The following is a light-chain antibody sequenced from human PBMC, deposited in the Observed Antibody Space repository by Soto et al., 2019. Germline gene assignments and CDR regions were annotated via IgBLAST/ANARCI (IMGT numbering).Light chain of an antibody. V-gene: IGLV2-14*01. J-gene: IGLJ1*01. CDR3: SSYTSSSTLENV. CDR1: SNEVGGHNY. CDR2: DVS. Sequence: QSVLTQPASLSGSPGQSISISCTGNSNEVGGHNYVSWYQQHPGKAPKLMIYDVSNRPSGVSNRFSGSKSGNTASLTISGLQAEDEADYYCSSYTSSSTLENVFGTGTKVTVL.